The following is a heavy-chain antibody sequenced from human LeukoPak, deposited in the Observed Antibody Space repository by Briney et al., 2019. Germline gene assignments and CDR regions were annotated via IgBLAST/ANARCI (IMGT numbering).Heavy chain of an antibody. J-gene: IGHJ3*02. V-gene: IGHV1-46*01. Sequence: ASVKVSCKASGYTFTTYSINWVRQAPGQGLEWMGIINPSGGSTTYAQKFQGRVTMTRDTSTSTVHMELSSLRSEDTAMYYCARELISGDWTWDIWGQGTMVTVSS. D-gene: IGHD2-21*02. CDR3: ARELISGDWTWDI. CDR1: GYTFTTYS. CDR2: INPSGGST.